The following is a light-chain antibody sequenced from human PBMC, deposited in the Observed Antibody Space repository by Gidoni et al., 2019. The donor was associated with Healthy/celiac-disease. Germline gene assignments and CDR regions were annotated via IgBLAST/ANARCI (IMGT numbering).Light chain of an antibody. CDR1: SRDVGGYNY. J-gene: IGLJ2*01. CDR3: SSYACSNSVV. Sequence: QSALTQPPSAYGSPGQSVPISCTGTSRDVGGYNYVSWYQQHPGKAPKLMSYEVSKRPSGVPDRFSGSKSGNTASLTVSGLQAEDEADYYCSSYACSNSVVFGGGTKLTVL. V-gene: IGLV2-8*01. CDR2: EVS.